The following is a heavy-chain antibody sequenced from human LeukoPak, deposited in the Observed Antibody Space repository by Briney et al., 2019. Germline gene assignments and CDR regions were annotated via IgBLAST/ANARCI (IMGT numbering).Heavy chain of an antibody. CDR2: IKQDGSEK. CDR3: AKGGSGSYYSFDY. V-gene: IGHV3-7*01. D-gene: IGHD1-26*01. Sequence: GGSLRLSCAASGFTFSSYWMSWVRQAPGKGLEWVANIKQDGSEKYYVDSVKGRFTISRDNAKNSLYLQMNSLRAEDTAVYYCAKGGSGSYYSFDYWGQGTLVTVSS. CDR1: GFTFSSYW. J-gene: IGHJ4*02.